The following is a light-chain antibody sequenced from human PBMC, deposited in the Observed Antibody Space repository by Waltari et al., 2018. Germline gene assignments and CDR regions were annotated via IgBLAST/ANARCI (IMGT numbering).Light chain of an antibody. CDR2: EVS. CDR1: SSDVGSYNL. CDR3: CSYVGSSTWV. V-gene: IGLV2-23*02. Sequence: QSALTQPASVSGSPGQSITISCTGTSSDVGSYNLVSWYQQHPGKAPKLMIYEVSKRPSGVSDRFSGSKSDNTASLTISGLQSEYEADYYCCSYVGSSTWVFGGGTKLTVL. J-gene: IGLJ3*02.